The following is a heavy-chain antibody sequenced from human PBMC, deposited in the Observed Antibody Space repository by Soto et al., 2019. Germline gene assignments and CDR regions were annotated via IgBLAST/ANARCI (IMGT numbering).Heavy chain of an antibody. D-gene: IGHD3-10*01. Sequence: QVQLVQSGAEVKKPGSSVTVSCKASGGTFSSYAISWVRQAPGQGLEWMGGIITIFGTANYAQKFKGSVTITADESTITAYMELRSLRSADTVVYYSASLPWAAYRSGSYYRRNYYSYGMDVWGQGTTVTVSS. CDR3: ASLPWAAYRSGSYYRRNYYSYGMDV. CDR1: GGTFSSYA. CDR2: IITIFGTA. J-gene: IGHJ6*02. V-gene: IGHV1-69*01.